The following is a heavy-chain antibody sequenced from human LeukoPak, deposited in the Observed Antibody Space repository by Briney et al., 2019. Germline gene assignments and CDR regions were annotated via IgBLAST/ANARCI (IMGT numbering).Heavy chain of an antibody. CDR3: ARDRYYDILTGYYDSPAPYYGMDV. CDR1: GFTFSSYS. J-gene: IGHJ6*02. V-gene: IGHV3-21*01. CDR2: ISSSSSYI. D-gene: IGHD3-9*01. Sequence: GGSLRLSCAASGFTFSSYSMNWVRQAPGKGLEWVSSISSSSSYIYYADSVKGRFTISRDNAKNSLYLQMNSLRAEDTAVYYCARDRYYDILTGYYDSPAPYYGMDVWGQGTTVTVSS.